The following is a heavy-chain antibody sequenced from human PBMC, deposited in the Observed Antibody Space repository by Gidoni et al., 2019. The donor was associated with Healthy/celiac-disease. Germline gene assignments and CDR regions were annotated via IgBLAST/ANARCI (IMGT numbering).Heavy chain of an antibody. J-gene: IGHJ4*02. CDR3: TTDIAVVAEIDY. CDR2: IKSKTDGGTT. CDR1: GFTFSNAW. Sequence: EVQLVESGGGLVKPGGSLRLSCAASGFTFSNAWMSWVRQAPGKGLEWVGRIKSKTDGGTTDYAAPVKGRFTISRDDSKNTLYLQMNSLKTEDTAVYYCTTDIAVVAEIDYWGQGTLVTVSS. V-gene: IGHV3-15*01. D-gene: IGHD6-19*01.